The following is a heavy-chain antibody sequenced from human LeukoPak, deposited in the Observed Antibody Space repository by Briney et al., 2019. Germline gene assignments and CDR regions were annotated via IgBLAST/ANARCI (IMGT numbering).Heavy chain of an antibody. Sequence: PSETLSLTCTVSGGSISSYYWSWIRQPPGKGLEWIGYIYYSGSTNYNPSLKSQVTISVDTSKDQFSLKLSSVTAADTAVYYCAGYGGNPKIDYWGQGTLVTVSS. CDR3: AGYGGNPKIDY. V-gene: IGHV4-59*08. CDR1: GGSISSYY. J-gene: IGHJ4*02. CDR2: IYYSGST. D-gene: IGHD4-23*01.